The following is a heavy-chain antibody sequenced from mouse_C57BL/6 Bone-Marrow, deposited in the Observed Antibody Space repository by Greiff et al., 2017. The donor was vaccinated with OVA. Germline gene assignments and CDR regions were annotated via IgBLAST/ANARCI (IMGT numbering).Heavy chain of an antibody. Sequence: EVQGVESGGGLVQPGGSLKLSCAASGFTFSDYYMYWVRQTPEKRLEWVAYISNGGGSTYYPDTVKGRFTISRDNAKNTLYLQMSRLKSEDTAMYYCARLGVDDYDPWFAYWGQGTLVTVSA. J-gene: IGHJ3*01. CDR3: ARLGVDDYDPWFAY. D-gene: IGHD2-4*01. CDR1: GFTFSDYY. CDR2: ISNGGGST. V-gene: IGHV5-12*01.